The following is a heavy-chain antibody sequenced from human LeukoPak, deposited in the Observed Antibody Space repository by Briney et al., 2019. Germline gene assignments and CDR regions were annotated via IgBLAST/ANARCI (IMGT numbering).Heavy chain of an antibody. CDR3: VRDRAVSPFPPDAFDM. CDR2: ISYDGSNK. CDR1: GFTFSSYG. J-gene: IGHJ3*02. V-gene: IGHV3-30*03. Sequence: GGSLRLFCAASGFTFSSYGMHWVRQAPGKGLEWVAVISYDGSNKYYADSVKGRFTISRDNSKNTLYLQMNSLRAEDTAVYYCVRDRAVSPFPPDAFDMWGQGTMVTVAS. D-gene: IGHD4-17*01.